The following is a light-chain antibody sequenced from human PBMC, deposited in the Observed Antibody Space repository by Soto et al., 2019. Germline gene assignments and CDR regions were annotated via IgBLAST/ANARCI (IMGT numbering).Light chain of an antibody. CDR1: SSDVGGYNY. CDR3: SSYAGTNIHYV. J-gene: IGLJ1*01. Sequence: QSALTQPPSASGSPGQSVTISCTGTSSDVGGYNYVSWYQQHPGKAPKLMIYDVSKRPSGVPDRFSGSKSGNTASLTVSGLQAEDEADYYWSSYAGTNIHYVFGTGTKLTVL. CDR2: DVS. V-gene: IGLV2-8*01.